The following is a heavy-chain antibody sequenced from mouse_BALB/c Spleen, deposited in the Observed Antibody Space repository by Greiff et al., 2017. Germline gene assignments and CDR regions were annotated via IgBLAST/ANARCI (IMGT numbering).Heavy chain of an antibody. CDR3: NERMVTTLYYYAMDY. V-gene: IGHV14-4*02. Sequence: VQLQQSGAELVRSGASVKLSCTASGFNINDYYMHWVKQRPEQGLEWIGWIDPENGDTEYAPKFQGKATMTADTSSNTAYLQLSSLTSEDTAVYYCNERMVTTLYYYAMDYWGQGTSVTVSS. CDR2: IDPENGDT. CDR1: GFNINDYY. J-gene: IGHJ4*01. D-gene: IGHD2-10*02.